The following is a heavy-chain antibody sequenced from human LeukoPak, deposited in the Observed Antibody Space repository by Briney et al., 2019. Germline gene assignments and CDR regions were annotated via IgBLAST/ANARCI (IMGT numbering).Heavy chain of an antibody. V-gene: IGHV1-2*02. CDR2: INPKSGRT. CDR3: ATLGGHSLAAPNGH. Sequence: ASVKVSLRTSGYSFTNSFLHWVRQAPGQGLEWMGLINPKSGRTSEAQSLQGRVIITLDSPVTTAYMELTRLTSDDAAVYYCATLGGHSLAAPNGHWGQGTLVTVSS. D-gene: IGHD3-16*01. CDR1: GYSFTNSF. J-gene: IGHJ1*01.